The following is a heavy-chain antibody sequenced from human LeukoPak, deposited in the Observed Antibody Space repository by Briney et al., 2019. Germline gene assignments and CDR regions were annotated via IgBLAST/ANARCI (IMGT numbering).Heavy chain of an antibody. Sequence: PGGPLRLSCAASGFTFSNYCMRWVRQAPGKGLERVVNLKQDGSDKYYVDSVRGRFTISRNNANNSLYLQRHSQRAGATSGSYCARFGNSLLRDISCFFDIWGQGKMVTVSS. J-gene: IGHJ3*02. V-gene: IGHV3-7*01. CDR2: LKQDGSDK. CDR1: GFTFSNYC. CDR3: ARFGNSLLRDISCFFDI. D-gene: IGHD4-23*01.